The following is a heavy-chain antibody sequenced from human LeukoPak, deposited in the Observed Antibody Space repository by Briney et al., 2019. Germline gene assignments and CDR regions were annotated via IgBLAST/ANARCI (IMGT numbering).Heavy chain of an antibody. J-gene: IGHJ5*02. CDR2: IKSKTDGGTT. V-gene: IGHV3-15*01. CDR1: GFTFSNAW. D-gene: IGHD1-14*01. Sequence: GGSLRPSCAASGFTFSNAWMSWVRQAPGKGLEWVGRIKSKTDGGTTDYAAPVKGRFTISRDDSKNTLYLQMNSLKTEDTAVYYCTTAPRTFPTDWFDPWGQGTLVTVSS. CDR3: TTAPRTFPTDWFDP.